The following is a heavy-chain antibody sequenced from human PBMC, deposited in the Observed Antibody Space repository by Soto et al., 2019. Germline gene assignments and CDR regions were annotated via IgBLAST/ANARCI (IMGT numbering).Heavy chain of an antibody. CDR1: GGSISSYY. Sequence: SETLSLTCTVSGGSISSYYWSWIRQPPGEGLEWIGYIYYSGSTNYNPSLKSRVTISVDTSKNQFSLKLSSVTAADTAVYYCARAPRYFDWLLDYWGQGTLVTVSS. CDR3: ARAPRYFDWLLDY. CDR2: IYYSGST. J-gene: IGHJ4*02. D-gene: IGHD3-9*01. V-gene: IGHV4-59*01.